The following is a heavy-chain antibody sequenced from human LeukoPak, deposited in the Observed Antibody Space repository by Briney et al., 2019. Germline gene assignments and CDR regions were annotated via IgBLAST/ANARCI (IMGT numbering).Heavy chain of an antibody. D-gene: IGHD3-9*01. Sequence: GGSMRLSCAASGFTFSNYAMSAVRQAPGKGLEWVSAISGSGGSTYYADSVKGRFTISRDNSKNTLYLQMNSLRAEDTAVYYCAKEYYDILTGYYQMYNWFDPWGQGTLVTVSS. CDR3: AKEYYDILTGYYQMYNWFDP. J-gene: IGHJ5*02. CDR2: ISGSGGST. V-gene: IGHV3-23*01. CDR1: GFTFSNYA.